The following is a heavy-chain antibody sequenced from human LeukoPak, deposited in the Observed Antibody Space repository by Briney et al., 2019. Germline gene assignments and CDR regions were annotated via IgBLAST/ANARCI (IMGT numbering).Heavy chain of an antibody. J-gene: IGHJ5*02. CDR1: GYSFTSYW. CDR2: IYPGDSDT. Sequence: GESLKISCKGSGYSFTSYWIGWVRQMPGKGLEWMGIIYPGDSDTRYSPSFQGQVTISADRSFTTAYLQWSSLRASDTAMYYCARHWSPTVGNWFDPWGQGTLVTVSS. V-gene: IGHV5-51*01. D-gene: IGHD4-11*01. CDR3: ARHWSPTVGNWFDP.